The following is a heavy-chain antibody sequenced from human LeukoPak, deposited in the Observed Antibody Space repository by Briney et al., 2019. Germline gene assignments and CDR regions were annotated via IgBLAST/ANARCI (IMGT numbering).Heavy chain of an antibody. V-gene: IGHV3-66*01. J-gene: IGHJ5*02. CDR3: ARVEEGCFDP. CDR1: GFTVSNNY. CDR2: IYSGTTA. Sequence: GGTLRLSCAASGFTVSNNYMGWVRQAPGKGLEWVSVIYSGTTAYYPDSVKGRFTIYRDNSKNTLQLQMNSASDEDTAVCYCARVEEGCFDPWGQGTLVTVSS.